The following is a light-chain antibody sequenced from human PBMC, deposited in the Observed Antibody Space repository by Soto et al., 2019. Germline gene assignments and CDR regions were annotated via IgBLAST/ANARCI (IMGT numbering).Light chain of an antibody. V-gene: IGLV2-14*01. Sequence: QSVLTQPASVSGSPGQSITISCTGTSSDVGGYNYVSWYQQHPGKAPKLVIYDVTNRPSGVPDRFSGSKSGNTASLTISGLQAEDEADYYCNSCTSANTYVFGTGTKVTVL. CDR2: DVT. CDR1: SSDVGGYNY. J-gene: IGLJ1*01. CDR3: NSCTSANTYV.